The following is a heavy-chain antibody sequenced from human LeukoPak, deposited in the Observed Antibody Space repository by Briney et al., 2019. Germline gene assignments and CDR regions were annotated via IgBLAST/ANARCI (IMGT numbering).Heavy chain of an antibody. J-gene: IGHJ6*03. V-gene: IGHV1-69*13. CDR2: IIPIFGTA. Sequence: ASVKVSCKASGGTFSSYAISWVRQAPGQGLEWMGGIIPIFGTANYAQKFQGGVTITADESTRTAYMELSSLRSEDTAVYYCARDLRGSKKYYYYYMDVWGKGTTVTVSS. CDR3: ARDLRGSKKYYYYYMDV. CDR1: GGTFSSYA. D-gene: IGHD2-15*01.